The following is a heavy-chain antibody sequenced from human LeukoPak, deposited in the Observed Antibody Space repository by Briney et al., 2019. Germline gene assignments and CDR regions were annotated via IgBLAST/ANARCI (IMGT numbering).Heavy chain of an antibody. CDR2: IYSGGST. V-gene: IGHV3-53*01. CDR1: GFTVSSNY. Sequence: GGSLRLSCAASGFTVSSNYMSWVRQAPGKGLEWVSVIYSGGSTYYADSVKGRFTISRDNSKNTLYLQMNSLRAEDTAVYYCPKITDRNWFDPWGQGTLVTVSS. D-gene: IGHD5-24*01. CDR3: PKITDRNWFDP. J-gene: IGHJ5*02.